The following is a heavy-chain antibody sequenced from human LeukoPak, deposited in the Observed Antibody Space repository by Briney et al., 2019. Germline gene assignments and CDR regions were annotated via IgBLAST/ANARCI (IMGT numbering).Heavy chain of an antibody. J-gene: IGHJ4*02. D-gene: IGHD3-10*01. V-gene: IGHV4-34*01. CDR3: ARRYYYNLGSFPFDF. Sequence: PSDTLSHTCAVSGGPFSGYFWSWLRQSSGKGLEWFGEIHNSGTTNNNPSLNSRVTISEDTSKNQFYPNRSSVSAADTAVYYCARRYYYNLGSFPFDFWGQGAQVTVSS. CDR2: IHNSGTT. CDR1: GGPFSGYF.